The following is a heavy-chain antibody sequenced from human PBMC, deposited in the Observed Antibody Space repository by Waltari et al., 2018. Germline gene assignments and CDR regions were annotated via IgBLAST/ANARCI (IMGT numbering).Heavy chain of an antibody. CDR1: GSTLATPW. CDR2: IKPDGSEK. CDR3: SKSLDV. Sequence: EVQMSESGGGLVQPGWYIRLSCPASGSTLATPWMDWVRQAPGKGLDWIAKIKPDGSEKTYVDSVKGRFTISRDNTKNSLYLQMNSLRAEDTAVYYCSKSLDVWGPGTSVTVSS. J-gene: IGHJ6*02. V-gene: IGHV3-7*01.